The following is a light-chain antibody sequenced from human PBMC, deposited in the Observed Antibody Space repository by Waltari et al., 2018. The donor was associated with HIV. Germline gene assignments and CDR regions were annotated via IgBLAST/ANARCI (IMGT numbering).Light chain of an antibody. J-gene: IGLJ2*01. CDR3: AAWDDSLEGVV. CDR1: SCTMGTNA. Sequence: QSVLTQPPSASSTPGQRVTLSCSASSCTMGTNAVIWYQQLPRTAPKLLIYTNKQRPSGVPDRFSGSKSGTSASLAISGLQSEDEADYYCAAWDDSLEGVVVGGGTKLTVL. V-gene: IGLV1-44*01. CDR2: TNK.